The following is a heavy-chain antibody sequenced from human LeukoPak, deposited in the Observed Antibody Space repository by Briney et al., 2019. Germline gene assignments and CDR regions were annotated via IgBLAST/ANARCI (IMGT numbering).Heavy chain of an antibody. Sequence: GGSLRLSCAASGFTFSASDMHWVRQASGRGLEWVGRITTKANNYATAYAASLKGRFIISRVDSKNTAYLQMSRLRTEDTALYYCTTYKSGHYWGQGTLVTVSS. CDR3: TTYKSGHY. V-gene: IGHV3-73*01. D-gene: IGHD6-19*01. CDR2: ITTKANNYAT. CDR1: GFTFSASD. J-gene: IGHJ4*02.